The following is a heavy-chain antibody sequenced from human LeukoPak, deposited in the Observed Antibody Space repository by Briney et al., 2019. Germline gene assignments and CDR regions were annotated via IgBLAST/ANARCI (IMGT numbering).Heavy chain of an antibody. Sequence: SETLSLTCTVSGGSISSYYWSWIRQPPGKGLEWIGYIYYSGSTNYNPSLKSRVTISVDTSKNQFSLKLSSVTAADTAVYYCARVVDQLLPGFHFDYWGQGTLVTVSS. D-gene: IGHD2-2*01. CDR2: IYYSGST. V-gene: IGHV4-59*01. CDR3: ARVVDQLLPGFHFDY. CDR1: GGSISSYY. J-gene: IGHJ4*02.